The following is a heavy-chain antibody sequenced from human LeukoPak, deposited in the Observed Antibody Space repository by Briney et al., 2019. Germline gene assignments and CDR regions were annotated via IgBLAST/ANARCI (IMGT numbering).Heavy chain of an antibody. J-gene: IGHJ4*02. D-gene: IGHD3-9*01. CDR3: AKDGYDILTGYYLG. CDR1: GFTFSSYA. CDR2: ISGSGGST. Sequence: GGSLRLSCAASGFTFSSYAMSWVRQAPGKGLEWVSAISGSGGSTYYADSVKGRFTISRDNSKNTLYLQMNSLRAEDTAVYYCAKDGYDILTGYYLGWGQGTLVTVSS. V-gene: IGHV3-23*01.